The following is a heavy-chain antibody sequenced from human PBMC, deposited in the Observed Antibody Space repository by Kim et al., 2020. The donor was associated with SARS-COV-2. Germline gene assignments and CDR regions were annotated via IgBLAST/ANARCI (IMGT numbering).Heavy chain of an antibody. CDR3: ARVPGGGTLDY. D-gene: IGHD3-16*01. CDR2: RFHSGRT. CDR1: GYSISSGYY. V-gene: IGHV4-38-2*02. J-gene: IGHJ4*02. Sequence: SETLSLTCTVSGYSISSGYYWGWVRQPPGKGLEWIASRFHSGRTFYNLTLKSRVTISVDTSKNHFSLNLSSVTAADTAVYYCARVPGGGTLDYWGRGTL.